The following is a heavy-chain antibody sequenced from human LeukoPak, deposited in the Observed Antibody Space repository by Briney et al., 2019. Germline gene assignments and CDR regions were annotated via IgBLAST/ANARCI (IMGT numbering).Heavy chain of an antibody. V-gene: IGHV3-74*01. CDR1: GFSFSTYW. J-gene: IGHJ3*02. CDR3: IRDFGSVGATNAFDI. CDR2: INGDGSST. D-gene: IGHD1-26*01. Sequence: PGGSLRLSCVASGFSFSTYWMHWVRQAPGKGLEWVSRINGDGSSTSYADSVKGRFTISRDNAKNTVYLQMNRLRVEDTAVYYCIRDFGSVGATNAFDIWGQGTMVTVSS.